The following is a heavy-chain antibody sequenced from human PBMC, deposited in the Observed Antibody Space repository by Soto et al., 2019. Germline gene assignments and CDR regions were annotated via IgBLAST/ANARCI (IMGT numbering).Heavy chain of an antibody. V-gene: IGHV3-7*03. Sequence: EVQLVESGGGLVQPGGSLRLSCAGSGFILADDRMSWVRQAPGKGLEWVANINRGGGERYYVDSVKGRFTISRDDAKNSLYLQMNNLRAEDTAVYYCTRDLDTSGSAPISEYWGQGTLVTVSS. D-gene: IGHD3-22*01. CDR1: GFILADDR. J-gene: IGHJ4*02. CDR2: INRGGGER. CDR3: TRDLDTSGSAPISEY.